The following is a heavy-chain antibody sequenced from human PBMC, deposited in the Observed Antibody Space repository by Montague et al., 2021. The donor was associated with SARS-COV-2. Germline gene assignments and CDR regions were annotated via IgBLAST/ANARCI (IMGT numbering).Heavy chain of an antibody. CDR2: IYYSGST. V-gene: IGHV4-59*12. D-gene: IGHD2-15*01. Sequence: SETLSLTSTVSGGSISSYYWSWIRQPPGKGLEWIGYIYYSGSTNYNPSLKSRVTISVDTSKNQFSLKLSSVTAAETAVYYCARGYCSGSGCYYYYGMDVWGQGTLVTVSS. J-gene: IGHJ6*02. CDR3: ARGYCSGSGCYYYYGMDV. CDR1: GGSISSYY.